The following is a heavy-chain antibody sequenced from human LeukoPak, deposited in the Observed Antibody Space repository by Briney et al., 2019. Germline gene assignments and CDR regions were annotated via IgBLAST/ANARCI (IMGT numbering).Heavy chain of an antibody. CDR2: IIPIFGTA. CDR3: ASRSLYSSGWYYFDY. J-gene: IGHJ4*02. Sequence: GASVKVSCKASGGIFNSYVISWVRQAPGQGVEWMGGIIPIFGTANYAQKFQGRVTITADKSTSTAYMELSSLRSEDTAVYYCASRSLYSSGWYYFDYWGQGTLVTVSS. CDR1: GGIFNSYV. D-gene: IGHD6-19*01. V-gene: IGHV1-69*06.